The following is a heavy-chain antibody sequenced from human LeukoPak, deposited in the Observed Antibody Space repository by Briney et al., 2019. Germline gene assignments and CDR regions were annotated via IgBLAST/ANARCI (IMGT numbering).Heavy chain of an antibody. CDR2: INYRGST. Sequence: SETLSLTCTVSGGSVSTASYSWTWIRQHPGMGLEWIGNINYRGSTYYNPSLKSRVNISIDTSKNQFSLKLNSVTAADTAVYYCARDPYRFAFDIWGQGTVVLVSS. CDR1: GGSVSTASYS. D-gene: IGHD1-26*01. J-gene: IGHJ3*02. V-gene: IGHV4-31*03. CDR3: ARDPYRFAFDI.